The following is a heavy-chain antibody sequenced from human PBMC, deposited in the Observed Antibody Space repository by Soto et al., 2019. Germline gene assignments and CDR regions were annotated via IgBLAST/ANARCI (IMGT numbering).Heavy chain of an antibody. J-gene: IGHJ6*02. CDR2: IKQDGSEK. V-gene: IGHV3-7*01. D-gene: IGHD2-15*01. Sequence: PGGSLRLSCAASGFTFSSYWMSWVRQAPGKXLEWVANIKQDGSEKYYVDSVKGRFTISRDNAKNSLYLQMNSLRAEDTAVYYCARHLRGYCSGGSCYSAENGMDVWGQGTTVTVSS. CDR3: ARHLRGYCSGGSCYSAENGMDV. CDR1: GFTFSSYW.